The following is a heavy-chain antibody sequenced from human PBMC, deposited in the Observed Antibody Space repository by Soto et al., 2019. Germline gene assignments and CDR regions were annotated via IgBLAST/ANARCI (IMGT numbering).Heavy chain of an antibody. D-gene: IGHD3-10*01. CDR1: GIPSADFA. CDR3: SRETLWFGESPKS. CDR2: ISGDGGRT. J-gene: IGHJ4*02. Sequence: ELQLLESGGALVQPGGSLRLSCVASGIPSADFAMTWVRQRPGKGLEWVSTISGDGGRTYYADSVKGRFTVSRDNAGSTLYLQMNSLRVDDTAVYYCSRETLWFGESPKSGGQGTLVTVSS. V-gene: IGHV3-23*01.